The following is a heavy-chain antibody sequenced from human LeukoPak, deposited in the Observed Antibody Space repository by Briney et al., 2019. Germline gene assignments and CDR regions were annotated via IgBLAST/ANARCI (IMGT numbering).Heavy chain of an antibody. CDR2: IWYDGSNK. D-gene: IGHD3-22*01. CDR1: GFTFSSYG. V-gene: IGHV3-33*06. CDR3: AKDFYYYDSSGYCLIDY. Sequence: GGSLRLSCAASGFTFSSYGMHGVRQAPGKGLEWVAVIWYDGSNKYYADSVKGRFTISRDNSKNTLYLQMNSLRAEDTAVYYCAKDFYYYDSSGYCLIDYWGQGTLVTVSS. J-gene: IGHJ4*02.